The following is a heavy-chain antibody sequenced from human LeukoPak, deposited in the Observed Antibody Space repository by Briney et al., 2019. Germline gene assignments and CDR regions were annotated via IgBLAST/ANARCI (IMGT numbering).Heavy chain of an antibody. CDR3: AKQSGYYRLQGYYFDY. D-gene: IGHD3-22*01. CDR1: GFTFSSYA. V-gene: IGHV3-23*01. Sequence: PGGSLRLSCAASGFTFSSYALSWVRQAPGKGLEWVSAISGSGGSTYYADSVKGRFTISRVNSKNTLYLQMNSLRAEDTAVYYCAKQSGYYRLQGYYFDYWGQGTLVTVSS. CDR2: ISGSGGST. J-gene: IGHJ4*02.